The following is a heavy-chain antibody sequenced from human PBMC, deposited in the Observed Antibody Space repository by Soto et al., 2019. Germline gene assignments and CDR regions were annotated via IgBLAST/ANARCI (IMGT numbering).Heavy chain of an antibody. CDR1: GFTFSSYA. V-gene: IGHV3-30-3*01. CDR2: ISYDGSNK. CDR3: ARDIVVVPASIHYYYYYGTDV. J-gene: IGHJ6*02. D-gene: IGHD2-2*01. Sequence: PGGSLRLSCAASGFTFSSYAMHWVRQAPGKGLEWVAVISYDGSNKYYADSVKGRFTISRDNSKNTLYLQMNSLRAEDTAVYYCARDIVVVPASIHYYYYYGTDVWGQGTTVTVSS.